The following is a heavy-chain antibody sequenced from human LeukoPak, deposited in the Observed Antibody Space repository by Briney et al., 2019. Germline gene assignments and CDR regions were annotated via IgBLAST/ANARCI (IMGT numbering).Heavy chain of an antibody. V-gene: IGHV3-23*01. J-gene: IGHJ4*02. Sequence: GGSLRLSCAASGFTFRTYAMSWVRQAPGKGLEWVSGISDSGDGTYYADSVKGRFTISRDNSKNTLYLQMNSLRAEDTAVYYCAKDFIAAAGTAGFDYWGQGTLVTVSS. CDR1: GFTFRTYA. CDR2: ISDSGDGT. CDR3: AKDFIAAAGTAGFDY. D-gene: IGHD6-13*01.